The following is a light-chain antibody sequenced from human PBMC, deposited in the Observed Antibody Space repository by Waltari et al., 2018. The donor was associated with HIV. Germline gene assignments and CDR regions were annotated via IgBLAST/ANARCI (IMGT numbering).Light chain of an antibody. CDR2: DAS. CDR1: QTINSNF. J-gene: IGKJ1*01. V-gene: IGKV3D-20*01. Sequence: VLTQSPVSLLLSPGERATLSCGASQTINSNFLAWYQQRLGLPPSLLIYDASKRASGVPDRFSGAGSGTDFTLTINRLDPEDSAVYFCQQYSSAPWTFGQGTKV. CDR3: QQYSSAPWT.